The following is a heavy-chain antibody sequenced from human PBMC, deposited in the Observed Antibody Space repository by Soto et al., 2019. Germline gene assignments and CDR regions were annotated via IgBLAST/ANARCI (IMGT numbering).Heavy chain of an antibody. CDR1: GFTFSTYA. Sequence: GGSLRLSCAASGFTFSTYAMSWVRQAPGKGLEWVSGISASGGSTYYADSVKGRFTISRDNSNNTLYLQVNSLRAEDTAVYYCAKRGRTGYCSGGSCYQTNWFDPWGKGTLVPVSS. CDR3: AKRGRTGYCSGGSCYQTNWFDP. J-gene: IGHJ5*02. CDR2: ISASGGST. D-gene: IGHD2-15*01. V-gene: IGHV3-23*01.